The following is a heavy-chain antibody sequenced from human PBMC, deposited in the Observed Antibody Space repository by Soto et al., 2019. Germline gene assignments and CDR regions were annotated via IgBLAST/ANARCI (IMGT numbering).Heavy chain of an antibody. Sequence: KASETLSLTCTVSGGSISSYYWSWIRQPPGKGLEWIGYIYYSGSTNYNPSLKSRVTISVDTSKNQFSLKLSSVTAADTAVYYCATAREYSSSPGLFDPWGQGTLVTVSS. D-gene: IGHD6-13*01. CDR3: ATAREYSSSPGLFDP. V-gene: IGHV4-59*01. CDR2: IYYSGST. J-gene: IGHJ5*02. CDR1: GGSISSYY.